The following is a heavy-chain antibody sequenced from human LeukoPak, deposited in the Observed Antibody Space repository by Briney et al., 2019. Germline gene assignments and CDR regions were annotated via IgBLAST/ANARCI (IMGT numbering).Heavy chain of an antibody. J-gene: IGHJ4*02. V-gene: IGHV4-38-2*01. D-gene: IGHD3-10*01. CDR3: ATNYGSGSYYILVY. CDR2: IYHSGST. CDR1: GYSISSGYY. Sequence: SGTLSLTCAVSGYSISSGYYWGWIRQPPGKGLEWIGNIYHSGSTYYNPSLKSRVTISLDTSKNQFSLKLSSVTAADTAVYYCATNYGSGSYYILVYWGQGTLVTVSS.